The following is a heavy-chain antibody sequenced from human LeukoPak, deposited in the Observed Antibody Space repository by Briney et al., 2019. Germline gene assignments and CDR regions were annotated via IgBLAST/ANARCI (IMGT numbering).Heavy chain of an antibody. Sequence: PGGSLRLSCAASGFTFHDYAMHWVRQVPGKGLQWLSRISGDGGGTNYADSVKGRFTISRDNGKNSLYLQMNGLRAEDTALYYCAKDGRCSASNCYGWFAPWGQGTLVTVSS. V-gene: IGHV3-43*02. J-gene: IGHJ5*02. CDR3: AKDGRCSASNCYGWFAP. CDR1: GFTFHDYA. CDR2: ISGDGGGT. D-gene: IGHD2-2*01.